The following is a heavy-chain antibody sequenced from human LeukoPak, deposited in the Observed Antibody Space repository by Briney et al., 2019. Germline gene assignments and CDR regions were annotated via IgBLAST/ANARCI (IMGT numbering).Heavy chain of an antibody. Sequence: GGSLRLSCAASGFTFSSYEMNWVRQAPGKGLEWVSYISSGGSTIYYADSVKGRFTISRDNAKNSLSLRMYSLRAEDTAVYYCARGDYYGSGSYYHQFDFWGQGTLVTVSS. CDR1: GFTFSSYE. V-gene: IGHV3-48*03. J-gene: IGHJ4*02. D-gene: IGHD3-10*01. CDR3: ARGDYYGSGSYYHQFDF. CDR2: ISSGGSTI.